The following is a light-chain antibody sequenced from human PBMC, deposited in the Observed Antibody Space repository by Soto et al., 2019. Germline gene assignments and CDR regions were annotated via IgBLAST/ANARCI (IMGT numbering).Light chain of an antibody. CDR2: DAS. V-gene: IGKV1-5*01. CDR3: QQYNSYSPT. CDR1: QSIVTY. Sequence: DIQMTQSPSSLSASVGDRVTITCRASQSIVTYLNWYLQKPGKAPKLLIYDASSLESGVPSRFSGSGSGTEFTLTISSLQPDDFATYYCQQYNSYSPTFGQGTKVDIK. J-gene: IGKJ1*01.